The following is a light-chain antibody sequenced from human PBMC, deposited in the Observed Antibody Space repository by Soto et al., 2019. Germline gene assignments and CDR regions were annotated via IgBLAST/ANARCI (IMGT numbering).Light chain of an antibody. V-gene: IGKV1-39*01. CDR1: QSISTY. Sequence: DIQMTQSPSSLSASVGDRVTITCRASQSISTYLNWYQQRPGKAPKLLIYATSSLHSGVPSRFSGSGSGTDFTLTINSLQPEDFATYYGQQSYSTSWTFGQGTKVEIK. J-gene: IGKJ1*01. CDR2: ATS. CDR3: QQSYSTSWT.